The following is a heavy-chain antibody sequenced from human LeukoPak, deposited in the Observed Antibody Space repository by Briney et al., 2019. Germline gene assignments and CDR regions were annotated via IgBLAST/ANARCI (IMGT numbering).Heavy chain of an antibody. D-gene: IGHD6-13*01. CDR2: IHTSGGT. J-gene: IGHJ4*02. CDR1: GGSISSGSYY. Sequence: SETLSLTCTVSGGSISSGSYYWSWIRQPAGKGLEWIGRIHTSGGTQYNPSLKSRVTMSVDTSKDQFSLKLISVTAADTAVYYCARVPTAAAGTPGDYWGQGTLVTVSS. V-gene: IGHV4-61*02. CDR3: ARVPTAAAGTPGDY.